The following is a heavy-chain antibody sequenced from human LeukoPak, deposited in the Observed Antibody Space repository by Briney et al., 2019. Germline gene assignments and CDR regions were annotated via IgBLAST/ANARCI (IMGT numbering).Heavy chain of an antibody. D-gene: IGHD3-10*01. CDR2: INHSGST. Sequence: SETLSLTCAVYGGSFSGYYWSRIRQPPGKGLEWIGEINHSGSTNYNPSLKSRVTISVDTSKNQFSLKLSSVTAADTAVYYCARGRYKVPPNLIRYGSGSYYNGNAFDIWGQGTMVTVSS. CDR1: GGSFSGYY. V-gene: IGHV4-34*01. J-gene: IGHJ3*02. CDR3: ARGRYKVPPNLIRYGSGSYYNGNAFDI.